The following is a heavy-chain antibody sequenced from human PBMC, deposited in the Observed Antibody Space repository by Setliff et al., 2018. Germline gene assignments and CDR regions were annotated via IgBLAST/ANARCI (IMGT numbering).Heavy chain of an antibody. CDR2: INQDGSEK. Sequence: GSLRLSCGISGFTFNIYWMSWVRQAPGKGLEWVADINQDGSEKKYVDSVKGRFTISRDNAKNTLYLQMNSLRAEDTAVYYCARGSRGYGSSRNFDYWGQGTLVTVSS. J-gene: IGHJ4*02. V-gene: IGHV3-7*04. CDR1: GFTFNIYW. CDR3: ARGSRGYGSSRNFDY. D-gene: IGHD3-10*01.